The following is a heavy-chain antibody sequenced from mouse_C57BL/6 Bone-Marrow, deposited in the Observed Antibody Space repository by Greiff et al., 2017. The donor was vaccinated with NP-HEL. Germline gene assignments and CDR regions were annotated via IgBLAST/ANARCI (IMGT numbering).Heavy chain of an antibody. CDR2: IFPGRGST. D-gene: IGHD4-1*01. CDR1: GYTFTDYY. V-gene: IGHV1-75*01. CDR3: ARLGSSGLFDY. J-gene: IGHJ2*01. Sequence: VQPVEAGPELVKPGASVKISCKASGYTFTDYYINWVKQRPGQGLEWSGWIFPGRGSTYYNEKFKGKATLTVDKSSSTADMLLSSLTSEDDAVYFCARLGSSGLFDYWGQGTTLTVSS.